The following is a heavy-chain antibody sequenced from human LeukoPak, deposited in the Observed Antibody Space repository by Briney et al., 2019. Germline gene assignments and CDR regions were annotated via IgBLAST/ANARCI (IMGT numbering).Heavy chain of an antibody. V-gene: IGHV4-30-2*01. D-gene: IGHD4-17*01. CDR2: IYHSGST. CDR3: ARSFYGATGYFQH. J-gene: IGHJ1*01. Sequence: SQTLSLACAVSGGSISSGGYSWSWIRQPPGKGLEWIGYIYHSGSTYYNPSLKSRVTISVDRSKNQFSLKLSSVTAADTAVYYCARSFYGATGYFQHWGQGTLVTVSS. CDR1: GGSISSGGYS.